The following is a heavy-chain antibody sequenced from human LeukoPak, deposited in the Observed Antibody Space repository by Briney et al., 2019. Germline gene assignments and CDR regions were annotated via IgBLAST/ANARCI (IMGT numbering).Heavy chain of an antibody. CDR3: ARLFNSYYDFWSGYYVPGYYFDY. V-gene: IGHV4-34*01. J-gene: IGHJ4*02. CDR2: IYYSGST. D-gene: IGHD3-3*01. CDR1: GGSFSGYY. Sequence: SETLSLTCAVYGGSFSGYYWSWIRQPPGKGLEWIGSIYYSGSTYYNPSLKSRVTISVDTSKNQFSLKLSSVTAADTAVYYCARLFNSYYDFWSGYYVPGYYFDYWGQGTLVTVSS.